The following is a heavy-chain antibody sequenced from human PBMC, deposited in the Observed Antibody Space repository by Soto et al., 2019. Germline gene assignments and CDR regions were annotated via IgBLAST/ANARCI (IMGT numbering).Heavy chain of an antibody. CDR2: IIPILGIA. Sequence: ASVKVSCKASGGTFSSYTISWVRQAPGQGLEWMGRIIPILGIANYAQKFQGRVTITADKSTSTAYMELSSLGSEDTAVYYCARDRAPPGIVATNPLDAFDIWGQGTMVTVSS. D-gene: IGHD5-12*01. CDR1: GGTFSSYT. V-gene: IGHV1-69*04. J-gene: IGHJ3*02. CDR3: ARDRAPPGIVATNPLDAFDI.